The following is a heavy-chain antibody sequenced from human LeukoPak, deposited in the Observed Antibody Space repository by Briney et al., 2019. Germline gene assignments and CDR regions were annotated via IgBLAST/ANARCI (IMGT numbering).Heavy chain of an antibody. Sequence: GGSLRLSCAASGFTFTTYSMNWVRQAPGKGLEWVSSITSSSTSMYYADSVKGRFTISRDNAKNSLYLQMNSLRAEDTAVYYCARGSSYTAMVIHAFDIWGQGTMVTVSS. CDR1: GFTFTTYS. CDR2: ITSSSTSM. CDR3: ARGSSYTAMVIHAFDI. J-gene: IGHJ3*02. D-gene: IGHD5-18*01. V-gene: IGHV3-21*01.